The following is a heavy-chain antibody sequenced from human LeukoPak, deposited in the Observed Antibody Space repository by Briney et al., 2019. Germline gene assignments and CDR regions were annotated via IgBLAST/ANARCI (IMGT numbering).Heavy chain of an antibody. D-gene: IGHD1-14*01. CDR3: TRGQPRWFDP. CDR2: IXXXXXXXXX. V-gene: IGHV3-73*01. CDR1: GFTFXXXX. J-gene: IGHJ5*02. Sequence: PGGSLRLSXAASGFTFXXXXXXXVRQXSGXXXXXVGRIXXXXXXXXXXXXXXXXXXFXMSRDDSKKTAFLQMNSLKTEDTAVYYCTRGQPRWFDPWGQGTLVTVSS.